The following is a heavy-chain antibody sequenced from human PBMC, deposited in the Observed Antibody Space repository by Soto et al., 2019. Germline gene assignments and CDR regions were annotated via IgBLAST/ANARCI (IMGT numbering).Heavy chain of an antibody. J-gene: IGHJ2*01. CDR1: GFTFSSYD. CDR3: AKDGPLGGVVWYFDL. D-gene: IGHD3-22*01. V-gene: IGHV3-23*01. CDR2: ISGSGGST. Sequence: EVQLLESGGGLVQPGGSLRLSCAASGFTFSSYDMNCVRQAPGKGLEWVSAISGSGGSTYYADSVKGRFTISRDSSKNTLYLQMNSLRAEDTAVYYCAKDGPLGGVVWYFDLWGRGTLVTVSS.